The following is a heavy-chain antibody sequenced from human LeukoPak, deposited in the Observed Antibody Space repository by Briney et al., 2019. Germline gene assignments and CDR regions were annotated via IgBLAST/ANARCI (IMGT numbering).Heavy chain of an antibody. CDR3: AKWGDYDILTGYYDSDY. V-gene: IGHV3-23*01. Sequence: GGSLRLSCAASGFTFSNHAMSWVRQAPGKGLEWVSAIVGSGGSTYYADSVKGRFTISRDNPKNTLYLQMNSLRAEDTAVYYCAKWGDYDILTGYYDSDYWGQGTLVTVSS. CDR1: GFTFSNHA. CDR2: IVGSGGST. D-gene: IGHD3-9*01. J-gene: IGHJ4*02.